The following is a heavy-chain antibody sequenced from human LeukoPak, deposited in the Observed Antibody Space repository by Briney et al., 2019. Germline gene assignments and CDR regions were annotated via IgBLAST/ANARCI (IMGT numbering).Heavy chain of an antibody. Sequence: GGSLRLSCAASGFTFSNYYMNWVRQAPGRGLEWVSYISSSGSPIYYADSVKGRFTISRDNAKNSLYLQMNGLRVEDTAFYYCARGDYDVWSAPFDHWGQGTLVSVSS. CDR3: ARGDYDVWSAPFDH. CDR1: GFTFSNYY. D-gene: IGHD3-3*01. J-gene: IGHJ4*02. CDR2: ISSSGSPI. V-gene: IGHV3-11*04.